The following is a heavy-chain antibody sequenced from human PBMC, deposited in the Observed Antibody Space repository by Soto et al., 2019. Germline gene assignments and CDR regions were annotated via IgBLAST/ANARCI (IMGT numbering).Heavy chain of an antibody. CDR1: GYNFTSYG. D-gene: IGHD3-10*01. Sequence: QFQLVQSGAEVKKPGASVKVSCKASGYNFTSYGISWVRQAPGQGVELMGWISAYNGNTNYAQTLQGRVTMTTDTSTSTADMALRGVRSNDTAVYCCARDYYYGSGLRYWGQGTLVTGSS. J-gene: IGHJ4*02. CDR2: ISAYNGNT. V-gene: IGHV1-18*01. CDR3: ARDYYYGSGLRY.